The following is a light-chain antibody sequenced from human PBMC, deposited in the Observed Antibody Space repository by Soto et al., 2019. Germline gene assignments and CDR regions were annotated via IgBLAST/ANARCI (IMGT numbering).Light chain of an antibody. CDR3: QQYYSIPLT. CDR1: QSVLYSSNNQNY. CDR2: WAS. Sequence: DIVMTQFPDSLAVSLGERATINCKSSQSVLYSSNNQNYLAWYQQKPGQPPKLLIYWASTRESGVPDRFSGSGSETDFTLTISSLQAEDVAVYYCQQYYSIPLTFGPGTKVDIK. J-gene: IGKJ3*01. V-gene: IGKV4-1*01.